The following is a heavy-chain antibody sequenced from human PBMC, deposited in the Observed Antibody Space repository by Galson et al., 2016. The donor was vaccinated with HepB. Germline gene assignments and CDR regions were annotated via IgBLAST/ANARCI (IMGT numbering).Heavy chain of an antibody. D-gene: IGHD5-18*01. Sequence: SLRLSCAASGSSFRTYSMNWVRQAPGKGLEWISYISWTSGTIYYADSVKGWFTISRDNAKDSLYLQMNALRDEDTAVYYCATDSRPDVWGQGTMVTVSS. CDR1: GSSFRTYS. J-gene: IGHJ6*02. CDR2: ISWTSGTI. CDR3: ATDSRPDV. V-gene: IGHV3-48*02.